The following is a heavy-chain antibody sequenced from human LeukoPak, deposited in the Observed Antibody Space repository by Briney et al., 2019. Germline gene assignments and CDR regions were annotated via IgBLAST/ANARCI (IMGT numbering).Heavy chain of an antibody. J-gene: IGHJ5*02. D-gene: IGHD3-22*01. CDR2: ISAYNGNT. CDR3: ARDPTTYYYDSSGLGSNWFDP. V-gene: IGHV1-18*01. Sequence: ASVTVSCKASGYTFTSYGISWVRQAPGQGLEWMGWISAYNGNTNYAQKLQGRVTMTTDTSTSTAYMELRSLRSDDTAVYYCARDPTTYYYDSSGLGSNWFDPWGQGTLVTVCS. CDR1: GYTFTSYG.